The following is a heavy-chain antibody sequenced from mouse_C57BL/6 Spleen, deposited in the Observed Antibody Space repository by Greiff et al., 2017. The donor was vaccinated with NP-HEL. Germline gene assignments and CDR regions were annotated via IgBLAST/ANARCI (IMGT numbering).Heavy chain of an antibody. CDR2: IYPGSGST. D-gene: IGHD2-1*01. CDR3: AKEGVDGNYDPWYFDV. Sequence: QVQLQQSGAELVKPGASVKMSCKASGYTFTSYWITWVKQRPGQGLEWIGDIYPGSGSTNYNEKFKSKATLTVDTSSSTAYMQLSSLTSEDSAVYYCAKEGVDGNYDPWYFDVWGKGTTVTVSS. J-gene: IGHJ1*03. CDR1: GYTFTSYW. V-gene: IGHV1-55*01.